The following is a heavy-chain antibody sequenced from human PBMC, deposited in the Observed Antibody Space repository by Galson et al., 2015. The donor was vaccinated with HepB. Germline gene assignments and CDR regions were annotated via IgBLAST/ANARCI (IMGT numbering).Heavy chain of an antibody. CDR2: IKQDGSER. D-gene: IGHD2-2*01. V-gene: IGHV3-7*03. CDR3: ARAAAPKGYYFDY. CDR1: GFTFSSYW. J-gene: IGHJ4*02. Sequence: SLRLSCAASGFTFSSYWMSWVRQAPGKGLEWVANIKQDGSERYYVDSVKGRFTISRDNAKNSLYLQMNGLRAEDTAVYYCARAAAPKGYYFDYWGQGTLVTVSS.